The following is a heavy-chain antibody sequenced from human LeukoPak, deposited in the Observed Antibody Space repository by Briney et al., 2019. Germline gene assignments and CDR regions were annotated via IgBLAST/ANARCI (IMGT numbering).Heavy chain of an antibody. D-gene: IGHD3/OR15-3a*01. CDR1: GFTFSRNG. CDR2: ISGSGGST. Sequence: PGGSLRLSCAASGFTFSRNGMTWVRQAPGKGLEWVSAISGSGGSTYYADSVKGRFTISRDNSKNTLYLQMNSLRAEDTAVYYCAKEWTGGFFDYWGQGTLVTVSS. CDR3: AKEWTGGFFDY. J-gene: IGHJ4*02. V-gene: IGHV3-23*01.